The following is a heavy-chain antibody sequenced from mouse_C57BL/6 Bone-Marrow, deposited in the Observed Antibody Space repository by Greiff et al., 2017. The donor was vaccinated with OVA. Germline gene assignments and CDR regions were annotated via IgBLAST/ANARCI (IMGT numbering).Heavy chain of an antibody. CDR1: GYTFTDYY. D-gene: IGHD2-3*01. CDR3: ARSLDGYYPSYAMDY. Sequence: EVQLQQSGPELVKPGASVKISCKASGYTFTDYYMNWVKQSHGKSLEWIGDINPNNGGTSYNQKFKGKATLTVDKSSSTAYMELRSLTSEDSAVYFCARSLDGYYPSYAMDYWGQGTSVTVSS. CDR2: INPNNGGT. J-gene: IGHJ4*01. V-gene: IGHV1-26*01.